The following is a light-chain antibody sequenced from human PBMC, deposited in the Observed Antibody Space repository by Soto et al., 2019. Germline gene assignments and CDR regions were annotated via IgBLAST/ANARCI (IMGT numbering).Light chain of an antibody. Sequence: EIVMTQSPDTLPVSPGERATLSCRASQNVGRNVAWYQQRPGQAPRLLIHGTSTRAADIPARFSGSVSGTEFTLTINSLQPEDFVIYYCQQYNNWPPMSTVGQGTKLEMK. CDR1: QNVGRN. CDR3: QQYNNWPPMST. J-gene: IGKJ2*01. V-gene: IGKV3-15*01. CDR2: GTS.